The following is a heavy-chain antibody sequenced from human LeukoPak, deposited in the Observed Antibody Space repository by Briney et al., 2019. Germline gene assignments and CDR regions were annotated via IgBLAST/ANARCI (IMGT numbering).Heavy chain of an antibody. J-gene: IGHJ4*02. CDR1: GYSISSGYY. V-gene: IGHV4-38-2*02. CDR3: ARYYYEFYFDY. D-gene: IGHD3-22*01. CDR2: IYHSGST. Sequence: SETLSLTCTVSGYSISSGYYWGWIRQPPGKGLEWIGSIYHSGSTYYNPSLKSRVTISVDTSKNQFSLKLSSVTAADTAVYYCARYYYEFYFDYWGQGTLVTVSS.